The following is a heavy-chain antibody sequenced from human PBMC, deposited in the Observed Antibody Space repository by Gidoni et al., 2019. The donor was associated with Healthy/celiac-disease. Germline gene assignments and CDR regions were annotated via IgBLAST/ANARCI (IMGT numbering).Heavy chain of an antibody. CDR3: ARQGGELLLWFGELLIDY. J-gene: IGHJ4*02. D-gene: IGHD3-10*01. CDR2: IYYSGST. Sequence: QLQLQESGPGLVKPSETLSLTCTVSGGSISSSSSYWGWIRPPPGKGLEWIGSIYYSGSTYYNPSLKSRVTISVDTSKNQFSLKLSSVTAADTAVYYCARQGGELLLWFGELLIDYWGQGTLVTVSS. CDR1: GGSISSSSSY. V-gene: IGHV4-39*01.